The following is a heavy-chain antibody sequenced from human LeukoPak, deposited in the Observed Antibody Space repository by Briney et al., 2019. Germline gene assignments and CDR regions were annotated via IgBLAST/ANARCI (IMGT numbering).Heavy chain of an antibody. J-gene: IGHJ4*02. V-gene: IGHV1-2*02. D-gene: IGHD2-2*02. Sequence: ASVKISCKASGYTFTGYNMHWVRQAPGQGLEWMGWINPNSGGTNYAQKFQGRVTMTRDTSISTAYIELSGQRSDDTAVYYCARHEGYCSSTSCYIRRFDYWGQGTLVTVSS. CDR3: ARHEGYCSSTSCYIRRFDY. CDR2: INPNSGGT. CDR1: GYTFTGYN.